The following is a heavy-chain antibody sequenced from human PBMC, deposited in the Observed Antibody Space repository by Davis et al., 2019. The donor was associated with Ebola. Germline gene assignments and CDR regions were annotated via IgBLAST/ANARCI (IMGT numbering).Heavy chain of an antibody. Sequence: PGGSLRLSCAASGFTFSSYGMHWVRQAPGKGLEWVAVIWYDGSNKYYADSVKGRLTISRDNSKNTLYLQMNSLRAEDTAVYYCARDPGTVELWFDPWGQGTLVTVSS. V-gene: IGHV3-33*08. CDR2: IWYDGSNK. D-gene: IGHD4-23*01. CDR3: ARDPGTVELWFDP. J-gene: IGHJ5*02. CDR1: GFTFSSYG.